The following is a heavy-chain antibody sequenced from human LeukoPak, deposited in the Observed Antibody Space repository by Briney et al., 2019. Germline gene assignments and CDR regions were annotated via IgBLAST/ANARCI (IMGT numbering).Heavy chain of an antibody. V-gene: IGHV4-34*01. CDR1: GGSFSGYY. Sequence: PSETLSLTCAVYGGSFSGYYWSWIRQPPGKGLEWIGEINHSGSTNYNPSLKSRVTISVDTSKNQFSLKLSSVTAADTAVYYCARGGVADFWRTRRYFDLWGRGTLVTVSS. J-gene: IGHJ2*01. CDR3: ARGGVADFWRTRRYFDL. CDR2: INHSGST. D-gene: IGHD3-3*01.